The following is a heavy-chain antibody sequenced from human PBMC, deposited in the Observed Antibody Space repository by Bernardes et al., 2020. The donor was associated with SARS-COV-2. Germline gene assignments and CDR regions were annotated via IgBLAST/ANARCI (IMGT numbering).Heavy chain of an antibody. Sequence: ASVKVSCKASGYTFTSYAMNWVRQAPGQGLEWMGWINTNTGNPTYAQGFTGRFVFSLDTSVSTAYLQISSLKAEDTAVYYCARGGEFDCSCGSCYSHYYYYGMDVWGQGTTVTVSS. J-gene: IGHJ6*02. CDR1: GYTFTSYA. CDR3: ARGGEFDCSCGSCYSHYYYYGMDV. D-gene: IGHD2-15*01. CDR2: INTNTGNP. V-gene: IGHV7-4-1*02.